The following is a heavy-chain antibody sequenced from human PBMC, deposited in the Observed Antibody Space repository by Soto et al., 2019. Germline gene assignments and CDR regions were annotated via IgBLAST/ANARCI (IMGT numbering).Heavy chain of an antibody. CDR3: ARLYSSGSYDAFDI. V-gene: IGHV1-69*02. D-gene: IGHD6-19*01. CDR1: GGTFSSYT. CDR2: IIPILGIA. J-gene: IGHJ3*02. Sequence: SVKVSCKASGGTFSSYTISWVRQAPGQGLEWMGRIIPILGIANYAQKFQGRVTITADKSTSTAYMELSSLRSEDTAVYYCARLYSSGSYDAFDIWGQGTMVTVSS.